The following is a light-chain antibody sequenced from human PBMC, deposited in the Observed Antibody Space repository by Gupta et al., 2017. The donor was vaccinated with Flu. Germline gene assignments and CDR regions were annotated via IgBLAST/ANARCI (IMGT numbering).Light chain of an antibody. V-gene: IGLV1-40*01. Sequence: QSVLTQPPSVSGAPGQRVNIACTGGSAHIGAGYDVQWYQQLPGTAPNLLIYANSDRPSGVPDRFSGSKSGISASLAITGLQAGDEADYYCQSYDSSLSGYVFGTGTKVTVL. CDR2: ANS. J-gene: IGLJ1*01. CDR3: QSYDSSLSGYV. CDR1: SAHIGAGYD.